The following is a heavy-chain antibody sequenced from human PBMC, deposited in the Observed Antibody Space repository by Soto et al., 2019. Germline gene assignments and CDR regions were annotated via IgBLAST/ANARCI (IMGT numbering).Heavy chain of an antibody. CDR2: ISYDGNNK. CDR1: GFTFSSYA. J-gene: IGHJ4*02. Sequence: GGSLSLSCAASGFTFSSYAMHWVRQAPGKGLEWVTLISYDGNNKYYADSVKGRFTISRDNYKNTLYLQMNSLRAEDTAVYYCARDPGDWSGDYWGQGTLVTVSS. CDR3: ARDPGDWSGDY. V-gene: IGHV3-30-3*01. D-gene: IGHD3-9*01.